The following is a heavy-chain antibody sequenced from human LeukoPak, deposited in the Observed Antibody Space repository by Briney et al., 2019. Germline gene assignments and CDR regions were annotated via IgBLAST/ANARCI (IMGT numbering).Heavy chain of an antibody. CDR2: IIPFFGTA. J-gene: IGHJ6*02. Sequence: ASVKVSCKASGGTFSSYAISWVRQASGQGLEWMGGIIPFFGTANYAQKFQGRVTITADESTSTAYMELSSLRSEDTAVYYCARRATGTTNDYDYYGMDVWGQGTTVTVSS. CDR3: ARRATGTTNDYDYYGMDV. D-gene: IGHD1-1*01. V-gene: IGHV1-69*13. CDR1: GGTFSSYA.